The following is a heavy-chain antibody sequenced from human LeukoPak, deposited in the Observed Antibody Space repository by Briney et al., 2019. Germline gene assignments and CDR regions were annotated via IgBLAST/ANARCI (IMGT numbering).Heavy chain of an antibody. D-gene: IGHD2-2*03. J-gene: IGHJ4*02. CDR1: EFTFSSYG. CDR2: IWYDGSNK. V-gene: IGHV3-33*01. CDR3: ARDWSWIFDS. Sequence: GGSLRLSCAASEFTFSSYGMHWVRQAPGKGLEWVAVIWYDGSNKYYADSVKGRFTISRDDSKNTVYLQMNSLRVEDTAVYYCARDWSWIFDSWGQGTLVTVCS.